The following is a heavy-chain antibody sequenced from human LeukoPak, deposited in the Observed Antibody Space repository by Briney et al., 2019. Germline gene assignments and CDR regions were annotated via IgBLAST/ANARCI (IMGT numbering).Heavy chain of an antibody. CDR3: ARAVDRGFDP. J-gene: IGHJ5*02. CDR1: GFTFSSYS. Sequence: PGGSLRLSCAASGFTFSSYSMNWVRQAPGKGLEWVSSISSSSSYIYYADSVKGRFTISRDNAKNSLYLQMNSLRAEDTAVYCCARAVDRGFDPWGQGTLVTVSS. D-gene: IGHD3-22*01. CDR2: ISSSSSYI. V-gene: IGHV3-21*01.